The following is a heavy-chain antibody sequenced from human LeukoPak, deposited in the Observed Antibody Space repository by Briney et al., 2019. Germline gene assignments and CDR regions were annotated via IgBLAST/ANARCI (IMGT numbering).Heavy chain of an antibody. CDR2: IYYSGST. CDR3: TRGDWNHVYLDY. CDR1: GGSISSGDYY. Sequence: SSETLSLTCTVSGGSISSGDYYWSWIRQPPGKGLEWIGYIYYSGSTNYNPSLKSRVTISVGTSKMQFSLKMSSVTAADTAVYYCTRGDWNHVYLDYWGQGTLVTVSS. D-gene: IGHD1-1*01. V-gene: IGHV4-61*08. J-gene: IGHJ4*02.